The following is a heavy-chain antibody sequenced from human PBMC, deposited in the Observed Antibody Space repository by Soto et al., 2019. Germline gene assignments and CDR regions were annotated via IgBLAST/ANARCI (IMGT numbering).Heavy chain of an antibody. V-gene: IGHV4-4*02. J-gene: IGHJ3*02. CDR3: ARAGGRRGYSYGDAFDI. Sequence: SETLSLTCAVSGGSISSSNWWSWVRQPPGKGLEWIGEIYHSGSTNYNPSLKSRVTISVDKSKNQFSLKLSSVTAADTAVYYCARAGGRRGYSYGDAFDIWGQGTMVTVSS. CDR1: GGSISSSNW. D-gene: IGHD5-18*01. CDR2: IYHSGST.